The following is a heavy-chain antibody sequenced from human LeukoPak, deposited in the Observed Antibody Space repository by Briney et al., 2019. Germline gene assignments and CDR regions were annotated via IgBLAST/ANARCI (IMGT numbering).Heavy chain of an antibody. V-gene: IGHV3-7*03. D-gene: IGHD1-14*01. CDR1: GFTFSSYW. CDR2: IKQDGSEK. CDR3: ARDKPRPFLSRRTPRVAFDI. Sequence: GGSLRLSCAASGFTFSSYWMSWVRQAPGKGLEWVANIKQDGSEKYYVDSVKGRFTISRDNAKNSLYLQMNSLRAEDTAVYYCARDKPRPFLSRRTPRVAFDIWGQGIMVTVSS. J-gene: IGHJ3*02.